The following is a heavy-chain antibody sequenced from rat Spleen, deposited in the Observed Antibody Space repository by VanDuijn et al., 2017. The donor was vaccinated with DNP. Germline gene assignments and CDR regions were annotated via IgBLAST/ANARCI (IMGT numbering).Heavy chain of an antibody. D-gene: IGHD3-1*01. V-gene: IGHV5-20*01. J-gene: IGHJ1*01. CDR2: ISYDGGST. Sequence: EVQLVESGGGLVQPGRSLKLSCAASGFTFRDYYMAWVRQAPTKGLEWVAYISYDGGSTNYGDSVKGRFTVSRDNAKSSLYLQMNSLKSEDTATYYCARGSTSIYWYFDFWGPGTMVTVSS. CDR3: ARGSTSIYWYFDF. CDR1: GFTFRDYY.